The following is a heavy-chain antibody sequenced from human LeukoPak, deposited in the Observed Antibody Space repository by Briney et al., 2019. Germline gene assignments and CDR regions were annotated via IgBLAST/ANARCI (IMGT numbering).Heavy chain of an antibody. CDR2: VSSSGSTI. V-gene: IGHV3-48*03. CDR1: GFTFSSYE. D-gene: IGHD3-22*01. CDR3: ARDSYYDSSGYHDY. J-gene: IGHJ4*02. Sequence: GGSLRLSCAASGFTFSSYEMNWVRQAPGKGLEWVSYVSSSGSTIYYADSVKGRFTISRDNAKNSLYLQMNSLRAEDTAVYYCARDSYYDSSGYHDYWGQGTLVTVSS.